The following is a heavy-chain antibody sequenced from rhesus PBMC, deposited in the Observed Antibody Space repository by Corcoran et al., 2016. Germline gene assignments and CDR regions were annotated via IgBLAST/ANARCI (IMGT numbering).Heavy chain of an antibody. Sequence: EVQLVETGGGLVQPGGSLKLSCAASGFTFSDYGMTWVRQAPGKGLEWVLSIKTNAGSTDDADSVTGRFTISKDNSKNPLSLQMNSLRSEDTAVYYCATDTVALSVSISSWGQGVLVTLSS. CDR2: IKTNAGST. CDR3: ATDTVALSVSISS. J-gene: IGHJ4*01. D-gene: IGHD4-29*01. CDR1: GFTFSDYG. V-gene: IGHV3S5*01.